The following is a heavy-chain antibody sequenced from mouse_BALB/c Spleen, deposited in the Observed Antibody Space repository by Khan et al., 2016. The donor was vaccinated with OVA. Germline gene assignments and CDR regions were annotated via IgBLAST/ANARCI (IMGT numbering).Heavy chain of an antibody. J-gene: IGHJ3*01. CDR3: ARDDGFAY. V-gene: IGHV5-6-5*01. CDR2: ISSGGKT. CDR1: GFTFSNYA. D-gene: IGHD2-12*01. Sequence: EVELVESGGGLVKPGGSLKLSCAASGFTFSNYAMSWVRQTPEKRLEWVASISSGGKTYYPASVKGRFTISRDNARNILSLQMSSLRSEDTAMYYCARDDGFAYWGQGTLVTVSA.